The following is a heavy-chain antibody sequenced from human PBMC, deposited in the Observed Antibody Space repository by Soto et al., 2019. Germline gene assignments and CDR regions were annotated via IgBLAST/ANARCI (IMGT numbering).Heavy chain of an antibody. CDR1: GGTFSSYA. Sequence: ASVKVSCKASGGTFSSYAISWVRQAPGQGLEWMGGIIPIFGTANYAQKFQGRVTITADESTSTAYMELSSLRSEDTAVYYCARGGIAARLFPFDYWGQGTLVTVSS. CDR2: IIPIFGTA. V-gene: IGHV1-69*13. J-gene: IGHJ4*02. CDR3: ARGGIAARLFPFDY. D-gene: IGHD6-6*01.